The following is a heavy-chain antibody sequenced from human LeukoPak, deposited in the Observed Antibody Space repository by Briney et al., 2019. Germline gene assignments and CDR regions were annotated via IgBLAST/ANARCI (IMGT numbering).Heavy chain of an antibody. D-gene: IGHD1/OR15-1a*01. CDR3: AKTTYGYYYYGMDV. CDR1: GGSISSYY. J-gene: IGHJ6*02. CDR2: IYYSGST. Sequence: SETLSLTCTVSGGSISSYYWSWIRQPPGKGLEWIGYIYYSGSTNYNPSLKSRVTTSVDTSKNQFSLKLSSVTAADTAVYYCAKTTYGYYYYGMDVWGQGTTVTVSS. V-gene: IGHV4-59*01.